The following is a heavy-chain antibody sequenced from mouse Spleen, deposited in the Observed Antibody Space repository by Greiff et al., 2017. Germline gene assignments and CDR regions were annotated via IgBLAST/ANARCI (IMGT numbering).Heavy chain of an antibody. CDR2: ISSGGSYT. J-gene: IGHJ1*01. V-gene: IGHV5-9-3*01. D-gene: IGHD2-4*01. CDR3: ARRDSYWYFDV. Sequence: EVQRVESGGGLVKPGGSLKLSCAASGFTFSSYAMSWVRQTPEKRLEWVATISSGGSYTYYPDSVKGRFTISRDNAKNTLYLQMSSLRSEDTAMYYCARRDSYWYFDVWGAGTTVTVSS. CDR1: GFTFSSYA.